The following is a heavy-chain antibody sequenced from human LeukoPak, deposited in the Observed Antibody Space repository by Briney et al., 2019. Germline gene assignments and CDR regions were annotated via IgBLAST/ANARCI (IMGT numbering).Heavy chain of an antibody. D-gene: IGHD3-3*01. CDR3: ARRIIRRGAGIDY. J-gene: IGHJ4*02. CDR1: GFTFSSYA. Sequence: GGSLRLSCAASGFTFSSYAMSWVRQAPGKGLEWVSYISTSGSTIYYPDSVKGRFTISRDNTQSSLYLQMNSLRAEDTAVYYCARRIIRRGAGIDYWGQGILVTVSS. V-gene: IGHV3-48*04. CDR2: ISTSGSTI.